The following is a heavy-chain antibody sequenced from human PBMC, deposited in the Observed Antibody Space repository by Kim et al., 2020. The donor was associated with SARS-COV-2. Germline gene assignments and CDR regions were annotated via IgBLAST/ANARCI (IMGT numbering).Heavy chain of an antibody. CDR1: GGTFSSYA. CDR3: AIDGYCSSTSCHDTCSDV. Sequence: SVKVSCKASGGTFSSYAISWVRQAPGQGLEWMGGIIPIFGTANYAQKFQGRVTIIADESTSTSYMELSSLRSEDTAVYYCAIDGYCSSTSCHDTCSDVWGQGTTLSVS. D-gene: IGHD2-2*03. J-gene: IGHJ6*02. CDR2: IIPIFGTA. V-gene: IGHV1-69*13.